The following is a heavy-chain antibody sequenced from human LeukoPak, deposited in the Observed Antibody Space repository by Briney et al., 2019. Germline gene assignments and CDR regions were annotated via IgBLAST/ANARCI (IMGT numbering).Heavy chain of an antibody. CDR2: IKSDGSNT. CDR3: ARDKIVGATQFDY. D-gene: IGHD1-26*01. V-gene: IGHV3-74*01. CDR1: GFTFSSYW. Sequence: GGSLRLSCAASGFTFSSYWMHWVRQAPGKGLVWVSRIKSDGSNTNYADSVKGRFTISRDNAKNTLHLQMNSLRAEDTAVYYCARDKIVGATQFDYWGQGTLVTVSP. J-gene: IGHJ4*02.